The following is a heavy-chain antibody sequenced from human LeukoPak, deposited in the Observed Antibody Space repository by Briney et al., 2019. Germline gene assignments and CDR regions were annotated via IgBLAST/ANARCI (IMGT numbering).Heavy chain of an antibody. CDR2: ISDGGSRT. V-gene: IGHV3-23*01. CDR1: GFVFSNQD. Sequence: GGSLRLSCAASGFVFSNQDMGWVRQAPGKGLGWVSAISDGGSRTYYADSVKGRFTISRDNSKNTLHLQMNSLRAEDTAVYYCAKDARRSSGWYFFDHWGQGTLVTVSS. CDR3: AKDARRSSGWYFFDH. D-gene: IGHD6-19*01. J-gene: IGHJ4*02.